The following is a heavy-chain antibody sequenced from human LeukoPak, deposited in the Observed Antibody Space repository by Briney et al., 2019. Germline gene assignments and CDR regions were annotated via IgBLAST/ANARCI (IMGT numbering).Heavy chain of an antibody. CDR3: AREGRWLQLFAFDI. V-gene: IGHV1-3*03. CDR1: GYTFTSFP. Sequence: ASVKVSCKASGYTFTSFPMHWVRQAPGQRLEWMGWINSSNGNTRYSQAFQGRVSFTTDTSANIAYMELSYLRSEDMAVYFCAREGRWLQLFAFDIWGQGTMVTVSS. CDR2: INSSNGNT. D-gene: IGHD5-24*01. J-gene: IGHJ3*02.